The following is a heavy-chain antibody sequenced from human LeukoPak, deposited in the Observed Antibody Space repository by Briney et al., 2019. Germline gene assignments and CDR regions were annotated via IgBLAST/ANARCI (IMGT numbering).Heavy chain of an antibody. V-gene: IGHV4-39*07. J-gene: IGHJ5*02. D-gene: IGHD4-17*01. CDR3: ARDNYATVTTGGFDP. CDR1: GGSISSSSYY. CDR2: IYYSGST. Sequence: SETLSLTCTVSGGSISSSSYYWGWIRQPPGKGLEWIGSIYYSGSTYYNPSLKSRVTISVDTSKNQFSLKLSSVTAADTAVYYCARDNYATVTTGGFDPWGQGTLVTVSS.